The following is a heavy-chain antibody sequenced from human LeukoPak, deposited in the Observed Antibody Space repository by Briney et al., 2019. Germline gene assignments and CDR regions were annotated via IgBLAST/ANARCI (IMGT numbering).Heavy chain of an antibody. Sequence: GGSLRLSCAASGFTFDNHAIHWVRQAPGKGLEWVSGISWNTGSIGYADSVKGRFTISRDNAQNSVYLQMNSLSAEDTAVYYCARERDGRFFDYWGQGTLVTVSS. CDR2: ISWNTGSI. CDR1: GFTFDNHA. J-gene: IGHJ4*02. V-gene: IGHV3-9*01. CDR3: ARERDGRFFDY. D-gene: IGHD5-24*01.